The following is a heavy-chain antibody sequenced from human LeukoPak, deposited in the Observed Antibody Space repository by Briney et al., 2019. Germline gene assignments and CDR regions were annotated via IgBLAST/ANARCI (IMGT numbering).Heavy chain of an antibody. D-gene: IGHD4-17*01. J-gene: IGHJ4*02. V-gene: IGHV3-11*06. CDR2: ISSTSSFT. CDR3: ARAVTRVDY. Sequence: GGSLRLSCAASGFTFSDYYMSSIRQAPGKGLEWVSYISSTSSFTNYADSVKGRFTISRDNAKNSLYLQMDSLRAEDTAIYYCARAVTRVDYWGQGTLVTVSS. CDR1: GFTFSDYY.